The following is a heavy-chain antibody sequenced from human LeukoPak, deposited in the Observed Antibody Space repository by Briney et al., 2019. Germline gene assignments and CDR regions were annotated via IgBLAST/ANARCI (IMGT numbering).Heavy chain of an antibody. D-gene: IGHD2-8*01. Sequence: GGSLRLSCAASGFTFSSYSMNWVRQAPGKGLESVSSISSGSSYIYYADSVKGRFTISRDNAKNSLYLQMNSLRAEDTAVYYCARQYCANGVCYGVYNYYGMVVWGQGTTVTVSS. J-gene: IGHJ6*02. V-gene: IGHV3-21*01. CDR1: GFTFSSYS. CDR2: ISSGSSYI. CDR3: ARQYCANGVCYGVYNYYGMVV.